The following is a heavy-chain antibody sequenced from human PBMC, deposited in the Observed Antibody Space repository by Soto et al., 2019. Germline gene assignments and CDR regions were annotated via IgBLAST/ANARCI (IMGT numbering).Heavy chain of an antibody. CDR1: GFTFRSYA. D-gene: IGHD6-19*01. V-gene: IGHV3-30-3*01. CDR2: ISYDGSNK. CDR3: ARGGSSGWYGYYGMDV. Sequence: GGSLRLSCAASGFTFRSYAMHWVRQAPGKGLEWVAVISYDGSNKYYADSVKGRFTISRDNSKNTLYLQMNSLRAEDTAVYYCARGGSSGWYGYYGMDVWGQGTTVTVS. J-gene: IGHJ6*02.